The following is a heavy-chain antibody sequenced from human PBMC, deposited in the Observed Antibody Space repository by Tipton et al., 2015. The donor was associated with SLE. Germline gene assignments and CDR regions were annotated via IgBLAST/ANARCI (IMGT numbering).Heavy chain of an antibody. D-gene: IGHD6-13*01. CDR1: GGSISSYY. V-gene: IGHV4-59*01. J-gene: IGHJ6*03. Sequence: TLPLTCTVSGGSISSYYWSWIRQPPGKGLEWIGYIYYSGSTNYNPSLKSRVTISVDTSKNQFSLKLSSVTAADTAVYYCARAGYSNSWYTLDYYYYYMDVWGKGTTVTVSS. CDR3: ARAGYSNSWYTLDYYYYYMDV. CDR2: IYYSGST.